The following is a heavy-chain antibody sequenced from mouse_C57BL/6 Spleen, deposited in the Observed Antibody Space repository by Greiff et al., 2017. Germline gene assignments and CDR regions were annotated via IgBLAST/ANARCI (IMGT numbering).Heavy chain of an antibody. D-gene: IGHD2-5*01. CDR3: ARRAYSNWYFDV. V-gene: IGHV5-4*03. J-gene: IGHJ1*03. CDR2: ISDGGSYT. CDR1: GFTFSSYA. Sequence: EVQVVESGGGLVKPGGSLKLSCAASGFTFSSYAMSWVRQTPEKRLEWVATISDGGSYTYYPDNVKGRFTISRDNDKNNLYLQMSHLKSEDTAMYYCARRAYSNWYFDVWGTGTTVTVSS.